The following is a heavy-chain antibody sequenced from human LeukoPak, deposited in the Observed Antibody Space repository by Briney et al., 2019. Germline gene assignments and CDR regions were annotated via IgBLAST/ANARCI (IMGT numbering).Heavy chain of an antibody. Sequence: ASVKVSCKASGYTFTSYGISWVRQAPGQGLEWMGWISAYNGNTNYAQKLQGRVTMTTDTSTSTAYMELRSLRSDDTAVYYCARRSLDLEVAGDGDAFDIWGQGTMVTVSS. J-gene: IGHJ3*02. D-gene: IGHD6-19*01. CDR2: ISAYNGNT. CDR3: ARRSLDLEVAGDGDAFDI. CDR1: GYTFTSYG. V-gene: IGHV1-18*01.